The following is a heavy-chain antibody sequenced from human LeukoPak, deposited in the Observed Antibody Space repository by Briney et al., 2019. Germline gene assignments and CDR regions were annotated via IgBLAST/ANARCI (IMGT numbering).Heavy chain of an antibody. J-gene: IGHJ6*02. CDR2: INSDGSST. CDR1: GFTFSSYW. V-gene: IGHV3-74*01. CDR3: ARVRVTVAGTYYYGMDV. D-gene: IGHD6-19*01. Sequence: QTGGSLRLSCAASGFTFSSYWMHWVRQAPGKGLVWVSRINSDGSSTSYADSVKGRFTISRDNAKNTLYLQMNSLRAEDTAVYYCARVRVTVAGTYYYGMDVWGQGTTVTVSS.